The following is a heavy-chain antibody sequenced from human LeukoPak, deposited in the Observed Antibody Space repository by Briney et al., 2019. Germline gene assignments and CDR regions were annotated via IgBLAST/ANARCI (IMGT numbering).Heavy chain of an antibody. CDR1: GFTFSNYF. J-gene: IGHJ3*02. CDR2: IASDGSHT. Sequence: PGGSLRLSCAASGFTFSNYFMHWVRQAPGKGLEWVADIASDGSHTFYVESVKGRFTISRDNSKNTLYLQMNSLGPEDTAVYFCARERQDTVIHSGAFDIGGQGTMVTVSS. V-gene: IGHV3-30-3*01. CDR3: ARERQDTVIHSGAFDI. D-gene: IGHD2-21*02.